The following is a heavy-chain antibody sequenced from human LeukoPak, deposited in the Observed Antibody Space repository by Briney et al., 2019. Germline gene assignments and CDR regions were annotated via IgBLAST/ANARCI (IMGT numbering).Heavy chain of an antibody. D-gene: IGHD1-14*01. V-gene: IGHV3-7*03. Sequence: GGSLRLSCAASGFTFSNYWMSWVRQAPGKGLGWVANIKQYGSEKYYVGSVKGRFTISRDNADNSLYLQMNSLRAEDTAVYYCARLRTFDYWGQGTLVTVSS. J-gene: IGHJ4*02. CDR3: ARLRTFDY. CDR2: IKQYGSEK. CDR1: GFTFSNYW.